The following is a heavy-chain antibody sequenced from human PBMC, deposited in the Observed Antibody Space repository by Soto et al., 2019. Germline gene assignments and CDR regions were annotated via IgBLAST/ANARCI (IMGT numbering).Heavy chain of an antibody. D-gene: IGHD2-2*01. CDR2: IWYDGSNK. CDR3: ASRSPALDY. CDR1: GFTFSSYG. J-gene: IGHJ4*01. V-gene: IGHV3-33*01. Sequence: QVQLVESGGGVAQPGRSLRLSCAASGFTFSSYGMHWVRQAPGKGLEWVAVIWYDGSNKYYADSVKGRFTISRDNSKNTLYLQMNSLRAEDTAVYYCASRSPALDYWGHGTLVSVSS.